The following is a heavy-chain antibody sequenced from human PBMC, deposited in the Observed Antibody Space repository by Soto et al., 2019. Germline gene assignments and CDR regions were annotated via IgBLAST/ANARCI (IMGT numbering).Heavy chain of an antibody. V-gene: IGHV4-59*01. CDR2: IYYSGST. Sequence: SETLSLTYTVSGGSISSYYWSWIRHPPGKGLEWIGYIYYSGSTNYNPSLKSRVTISVDTSKNQFSLKLSSVTAADTAVYYCARGTLSIAARRHPVWFDPWGQGTLVTVS. J-gene: IGHJ5*02. CDR1: GGSISSYY. D-gene: IGHD6-6*01. CDR3: ARGTLSIAARRHPVWFDP.